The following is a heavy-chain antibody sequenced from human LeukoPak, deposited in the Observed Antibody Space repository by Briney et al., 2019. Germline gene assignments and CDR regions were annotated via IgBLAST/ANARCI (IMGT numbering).Heavy chain of an antibody. V-gene: IGHV3-30*18. CDR3: AKEWIRGVINY. CDR2: ISNDGYNK. CDR1: GFTINSYG. J-gene: IGHJ4*02. D-gene: IGHD3-10*01. Sequence: PGGSLRLSCAASGFTINSYGMHWVRQAPGEGLEWVAVISNDGYNKYYTDSVKGRFTISRDNSKNTLYLQMNSLRAEDTAVYYCAKEWIRGVINYWGQGTLVIVSS.